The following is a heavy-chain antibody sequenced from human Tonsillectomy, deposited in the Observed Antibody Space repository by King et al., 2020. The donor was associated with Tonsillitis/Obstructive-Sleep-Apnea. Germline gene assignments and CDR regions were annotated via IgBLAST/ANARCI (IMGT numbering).Heavy chain of an antibody. CDR1: GFSLSTSGVG. V-gene: IGHV2-5*02. CDR3: AHTLRKICSGVSCRDFDY. J-gene: IGHJ4*02. CDR2: IYWDDDK. D-gene: IGHD2-15*01. Sequence: TLQESGPTLVKPTQTLTLTCTFSGFSLSTSGVGVGWIRQPPGKALEWLALIYWDDDKRYSPSLKSRLTITKDTSKNQVVLTMTNMDPVDTATYYCAHTLRKICSGVSCRDFDYWGQGTLVTVSS.